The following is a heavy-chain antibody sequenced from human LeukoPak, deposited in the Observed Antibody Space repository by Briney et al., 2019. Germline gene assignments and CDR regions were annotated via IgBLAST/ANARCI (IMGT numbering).Heavy chain of an antibody. Sequence: GGSLRLSCAASGFTFSDYWMSWVRQAPGKGLEWVANIKQDGSEKYYVDSVKGRFSISRDNAKNSLYLQMNSLRVEDTAVYYCAKDSSGSYPLYGMDVWGQGTTVTVSS. CDR1: GFTFSDYW. J-gene: IGHJ6*02. D-gene: IGHD1-26*01. CDR2: IKQDGSEK. V-gene: IGHV3-7*01. CDR3: AKDSSGSYPLYGMDV.